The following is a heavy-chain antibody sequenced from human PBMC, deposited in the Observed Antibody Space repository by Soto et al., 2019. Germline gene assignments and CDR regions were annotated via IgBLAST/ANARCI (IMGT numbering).Heavy chain of an antibody. V-gene: IGHV1-24*01. CDR2: FDPEDGET. CDR3: ATGFGGDTVVVVAALTDAFDI. D-gene: IGHD2-15*01. Sequence: ASVKVSCKVSGYTLTELSMRWVRQAPGKGLEWMGGFDPEDGETIYAQKFQGRVTMTEDTSTDTAYMELSSLRTEDTAVYYCATGFGGDTVVVVAALTDAFDIWGHGTMVT. CDR1: GYTLTELS. J-gene: IGHJ3*02.